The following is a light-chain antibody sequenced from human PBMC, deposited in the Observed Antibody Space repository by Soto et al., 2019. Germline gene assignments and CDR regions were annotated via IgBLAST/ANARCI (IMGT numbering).Light chain of an antibody. CDR3: QQFTGSPHT. J-gene: IGKJ2*01. V-gene: IGKV3-20*01. CDR1: ESISISY. CDR2: GAS. Sequence: EIVLTQSPGTLSLSPGERATLSCRASESISISYLAWYQQQTGQAPRLLISGASSRATGIPDRFSVSGSGTDFTLTINRPEPEDFAVYYCQQFTGSPHTFGQGTKLEIK.